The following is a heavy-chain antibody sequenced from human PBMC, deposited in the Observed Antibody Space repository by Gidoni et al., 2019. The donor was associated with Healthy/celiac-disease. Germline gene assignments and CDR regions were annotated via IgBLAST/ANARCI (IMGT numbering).Heavy chain of an antibody. CDR2: INHSGST. CDR1: GGSFSGYY. Sequence: QVQLQQWGAGLLKPSETLSLTCAVHGGSFSGYYWSWIRQPPGKGLEWIGEINHSGSTTYNPSLKSRVTISVDTSKNQFSLKLSSVTAADTAVYYCARGPLVLGYSYGYGYWGQGTLVTVSS. D-gene: IGHD5-18*01. J-gene: IGHJ4*02. CDR3: ARGPLVLGYSYGYGY. V-gene: IGHV4-34*01.